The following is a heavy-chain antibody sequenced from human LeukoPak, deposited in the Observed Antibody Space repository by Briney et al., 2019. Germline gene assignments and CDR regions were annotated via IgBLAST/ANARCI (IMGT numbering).Heavy chain of an antibody. V-gene: IGHV4-31*03. CDR3: ARDKAVAVYWYFDL. Sequence: SETLSLTCTVSGGSISSGGYYWSWSRQHPGKGLEWSGYIYYSGSTYYNPSLKSRVTISVDTSKNQFSLKLSSVTAADTAVYYCARDKAVAVYWYFDLWGRGTLVTVSS. CDR2: IYYSGST. D-gene: IGHD6-19*01. CDR1: GGSISSGGYY. J-gene: IGHJ2*01.